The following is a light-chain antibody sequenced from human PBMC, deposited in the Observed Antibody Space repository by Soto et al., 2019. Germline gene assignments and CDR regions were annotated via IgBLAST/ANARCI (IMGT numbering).Light chain of an antibody. CDR1: QSISSK. J-gene: IGKJ5*01. CDR3: QQYNIWSSIT. V-gene: IGKV3-15*01. Sequence: EIVMTQSPATLSVSPGERATLSCRASQSISSKVGWYQQKPGQAPRLLIYGASTRATGVTPRFSGSGSGTEFTLTISSLQSEDFAVYYCQQYNIWSSITFGQGTRLEIK. CDR2: GAS.